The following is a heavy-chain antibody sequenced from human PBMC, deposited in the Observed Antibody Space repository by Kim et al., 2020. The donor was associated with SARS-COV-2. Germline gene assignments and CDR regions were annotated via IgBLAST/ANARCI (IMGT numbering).Heavy chain of an antibody. CDR3: AKSSWGTDWYFDL. J-gene: IGHJ2*01. V-gene: IGHV4-59*01. Sequence: SETLSLTCTVSGGSFGSFYWTWIRQPPGKELEWLGFIYYGGATDYNPSLKGRANIAINTSKNQFSLTLKSVTAAGTAVYFCAKSSWGTDWYFDLWGRGTRVTVSS. CDR1: GGSFGSFY. CDR2: IYYGGAT. D-gene: IGHD3-16*01.